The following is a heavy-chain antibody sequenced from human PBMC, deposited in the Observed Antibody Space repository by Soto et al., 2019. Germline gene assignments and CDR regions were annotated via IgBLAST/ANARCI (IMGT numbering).Heavy chain of an antibody. J-gene: IGHJ4*02. V-gene: IGHV3-74*01. CDR3: ARDPRDGYHSPPDY. CDR1: GFTFNSHW. Sequence: EVQLVESGGGLVQPGGSLRLSCVPSGFTFNSHWMHWVRQAPGKGLVWVSRINGDGSSTSYADSVRGRFTISRDNAKNTLYLQMNSLRAEDTAVYDCARDPRDGYHSPPDYWSQGTLVTVSS. CDR2: INGDGSST. D-gene: IGHD5-12*01.